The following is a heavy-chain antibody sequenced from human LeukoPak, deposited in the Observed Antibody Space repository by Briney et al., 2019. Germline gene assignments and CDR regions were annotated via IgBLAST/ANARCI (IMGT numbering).Heavy chain of an antibody. CDR2: INPNSGGT. J-gene: IGHJ4*02. CDR3: TLPGIVGY. D-gene: IGHD1-26*01. Sequence: ASVKVSCKASGYTFTVYYMHWVRPAPGQGVEWMGWINPNSGGTNYTQKLQGRVTITTDTSISTAYIELSRLRSDDTAVYYCTLPGIVGYWGQGTLVTVSS. V-gene: IGHV1-2*02. CDR1: GYTFTVYY.